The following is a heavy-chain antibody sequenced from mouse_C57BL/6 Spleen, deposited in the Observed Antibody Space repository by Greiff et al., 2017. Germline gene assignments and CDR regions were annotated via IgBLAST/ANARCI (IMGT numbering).Heavy chain of an antibody. Sequence: VQLQQPGAELVRPGSSVKLSCTASGYTFTSYWMHWVKQRPKQGLEWIGNIDPSDSETHYTPKFKDKATLTVDKSSSTAYMQLSSLTSEDSAVYYCARYDYDGWFAYWGQGTLVTVSA. CDR1: GYTFTSYW. CDR2: IDPSDSET. V-gene: IGHV1-52*01. D-gene: IGHD2-4*01. J-gene: IGHJ3*01. CDR3: ARYDYDGWFAY.